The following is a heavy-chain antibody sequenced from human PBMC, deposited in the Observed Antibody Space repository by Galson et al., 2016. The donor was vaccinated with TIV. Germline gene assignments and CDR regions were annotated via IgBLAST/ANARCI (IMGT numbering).Heavy chain of an antibody. V-gene: IGHV1-8*01. CDR3: ARSGDYGDY. D-gene: IGHD4-17*01. CDR2: MNPNSGNT. Sequence: SVKVSCKASGYSFSTYDINWVRQAPGQGLEWMEWMNPNSGNTGYSQKFRGRVTMTRNTSERTTYMELSSLTSEDTAVYYCARSGDYGDYRGQGTLVTVSS. CDR1: GYSFSTYD. J-gene: IGHJ4*02.